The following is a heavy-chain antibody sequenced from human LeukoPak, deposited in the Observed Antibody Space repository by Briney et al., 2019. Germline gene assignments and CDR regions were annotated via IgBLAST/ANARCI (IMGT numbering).Heavy chain of an antibody. CDR3: ARHAHYDYVWGSYLKRNYMDV. CDR2: INHSGST. Sequence: PSETLSLTCAVYGGPFSGYYWSWIRQPPGKGLEWIGEINHSGSTNYNPSLKSRVTISVDTSKNQFSLKLSSVTAADTAVYYCARHAHYDYVWGSYLKRNYMDVWGKGTTVTISS. J-gene: IGHJ6*03. V-gene: IGHV4-34*01. D-gene: IGHD3-16*02. CDR1: GGPFSGYY.